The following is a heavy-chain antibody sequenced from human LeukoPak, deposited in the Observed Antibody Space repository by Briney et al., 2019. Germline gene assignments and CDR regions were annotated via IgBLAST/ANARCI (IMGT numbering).Heavy chain of an antibody. J-gene: IGHJ4*02. CDR3: SDTAMGPSRY. V-gene: IGHV3-11*06. Sequence: GGSLRLSCAASGFTFSDYYMSWIRQAPGKGLEWVSSISSSSSYIYYADSVKGRFTISRDNAKNSLYLQMNSLRAEDTAVYYCSDTAMGPSRYWGQGTLVTVSS. CDR2: ISSSSSYI. D-gene: IGHD5-18*01. CDR1: GFTFSDYY.